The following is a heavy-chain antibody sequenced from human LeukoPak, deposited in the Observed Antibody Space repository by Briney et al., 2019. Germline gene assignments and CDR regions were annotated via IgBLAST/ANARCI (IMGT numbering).Heavy chain of an antibody. CDR3: ARGYYDSSGYFYFDY. V-gene: IGHV4-59*01. CDR2: IYYSGST. D-gene: IGHD3-22*01. Sequence: SETLSLTCTVSGGSIGTYYWTWIRQPPGKRLAWIGFIYYSGSTNYHPSLKSRVTMSVDTSKNHFSLKLNSVTAADTAVYYCARGYYDSSGYFYFDYWGQGTLVTVSS. J-gene: IGHJ4*02. CDR1: GGSIGTYY.